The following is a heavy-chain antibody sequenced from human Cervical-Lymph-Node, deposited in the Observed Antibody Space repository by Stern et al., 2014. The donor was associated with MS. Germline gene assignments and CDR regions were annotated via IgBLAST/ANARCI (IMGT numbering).Heavy chain of an antibody. J-gene: IGHJ3*02. Sequence: QVQLQESGPGLVKPSETLSLTCTVSGGSISSSSYYWGWIRQPTGKGLEWIGSIYYSGSTYYNPSLKSRVTISVDTSKNQFSLKLSSGTAADTAVYYCARSTLYYDFWSGHDAFDIWGQGTMVTVSS. CDR2: IYYSGST. CDR3: ARSTLYYDFWSGHDAFDI. V-gene: IGHV4-39*01. D-gene: IGHD3-3*01. CDR1: GGSISSSSYY.